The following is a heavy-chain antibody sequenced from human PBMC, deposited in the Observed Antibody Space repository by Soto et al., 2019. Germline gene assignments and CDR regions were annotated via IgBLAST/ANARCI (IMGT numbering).Heavy chain of an antibody. J-gene: IGHJ6*02. CDR1: GFTFSGYS. V-gene: IGHV3-48*02. D-gene: IGHD2-15*01. CDR3: ARDIGCRGGSCSDYGMDV. Sequence: EVQLVESGGGLVQPGGSLRLSCAASGFTFSGYSMNWVRQAPGKGLEWVSYISSSSRTIYYEDSVKGRFTISRDNANNSLYLQMNSLRDEDTAVYSCARDIGCRGGSCSDYGMDVWGQGTTVTVSS. CDR2: ISSSSRTI.